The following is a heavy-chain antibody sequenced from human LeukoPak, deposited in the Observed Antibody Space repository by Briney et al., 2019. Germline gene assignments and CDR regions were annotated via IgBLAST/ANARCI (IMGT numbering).Heavy chain of an antibody. J-gene: IGHJ4*02. CDR2: IRYDGSNK. CDR1: GFTFSSYG. Sequence: GGSLRLSCAASGFTFSSYGMHWVRQAPGKGLEWVAFIRYDGSNKYYADSVKGRFTISRDNSKNTLYLQMNSLRAEDTAVYYCAKELAGEFDYWGQGTLVTVSS. V-gene: IGHV3-30*02. D-gene: IGHD7-27*01. CDR3: AKELAGEFDY.